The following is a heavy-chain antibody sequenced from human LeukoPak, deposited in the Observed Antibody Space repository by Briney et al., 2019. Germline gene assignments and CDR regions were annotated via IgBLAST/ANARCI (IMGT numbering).Heavy chain of an antibody. CDR3: AKCYDFWSGYHL. J-gene: IGHJ5*02. D-gene: IGHD3-3*01. Sequence: GGSQRLSCAASGFTFSSYAMSWVRQAPGKGLEWVSAISGSGGSTYYADSVKGRFTISRDNSKNTLYLQMNSLRAEDTAVYYCAKCYDFWSGYHLWGQGTLVTVSS. CDR1: GFTFSSYA. V-gene: IGHV3-23*01. CDR2: ISGSGGST.